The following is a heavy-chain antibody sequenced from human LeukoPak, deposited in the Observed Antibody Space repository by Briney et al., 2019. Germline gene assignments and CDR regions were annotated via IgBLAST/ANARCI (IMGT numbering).Heavy chain of an antibody. V-gene: IGHV3-53*01. CDR1: GFTVSGNY. CDR3: AKERQTGDYFTSDY. CDR2: VHSGGNT. J-gene: IGHJ4*02. D-gene: IGHD4-17*01. Sequence: PGGPLRLSCAASGFTVSGNYMSWVRQAPGKGLEWVSVVHSGGNTYYAGSVKDRFTISRDNSENTLYLQMNSLTVDDTAVYFCAKERQTGDYFTSDYWGQGTLVTVSS.